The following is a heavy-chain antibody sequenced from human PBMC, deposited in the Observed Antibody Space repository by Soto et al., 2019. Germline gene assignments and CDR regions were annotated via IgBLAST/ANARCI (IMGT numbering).Heavy chain of an antibody. J-gene: IGHJ6*02. CDR2: ISGSGGST. D-gene: IGHD3-10*01. CDR1: GFTFGSYA. CDR3: ANPLVASVRGVIPYYYGMDV. V-gene: IGHV3-23*01. Sequence: EVQLLESGGGLVQPGGSLRLSCAASGFTFGSYAMSWVRQAPGKGLEWVSAISGSGGSTYYSDSVKGRFTISRDNSKNALYLQRNSLTAEDTAVYYCANPLVASVRGVIPYYYGMDVWGQGSTVSVSS.